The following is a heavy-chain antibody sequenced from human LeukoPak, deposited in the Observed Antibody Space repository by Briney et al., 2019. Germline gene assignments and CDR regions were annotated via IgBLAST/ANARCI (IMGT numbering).Heavy chain of an antibody. CDR1: GFTFSTYA. V-gene: IGHV3-23*01. Sequence: GVSLRLFCAASGFTFSTYAMSWVRQTPGKGLEWVAAISGDNPGTYHANSVKGRFTISRDNSKNTLHLQMSGLRAEDTARYYCAKAPVGHCSGAFCYHFDSWGQGTLVTVSS. J-gene: IGHJ4*02. CDR2: ISGDNPGT. D-gene: IGHD2-15*01. CDR3: AKAPVGHCSGAFCYHFDS.